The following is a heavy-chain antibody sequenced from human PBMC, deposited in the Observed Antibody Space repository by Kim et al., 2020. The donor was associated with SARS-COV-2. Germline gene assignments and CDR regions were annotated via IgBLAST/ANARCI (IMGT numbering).Heavy chain of an antibody. D-gene: IGHD3-3*01. CDR3: ARGNYDESVSLSGYYNGMDV. CDR1: GFSFVEFA. Sequence: GGSLRLSCAASGFSFVEFAMNWVRQAPGKGLEWVAVISYDGSNKEYAASVKGRFSISRDNSKSTVSLQMNSLRVEDTAVYYCARGNYDESVSLSGYYNGMDVWGQGTTVTVSS. J-gene: IGHJ6*02. CDR2: ISYDGSNK. V-gene: IGHV3-30-3*01.